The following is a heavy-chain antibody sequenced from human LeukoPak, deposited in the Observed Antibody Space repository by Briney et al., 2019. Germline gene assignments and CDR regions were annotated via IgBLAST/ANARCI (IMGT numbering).Heavy chain of an antibody. CDR1: GGSISSYY. D-gene: IGHD2-15*01. CDR3: ARADIYCSGGSCSPHGMDV. CDR2: IYTSGST. J-gene: IGHJ6*02. Sequence: KASETLSLTCTVSGGSISSYYWSWLRQPAGKGLEWIGRIYTSGSTNYNPSLKSRVTMSVDTSKNQFSLKLSSVTAADTAVYYCARADIYCSGGSCSPHGMDVWGQGTTVTVSS. V-gene: IGHV4-4*07.